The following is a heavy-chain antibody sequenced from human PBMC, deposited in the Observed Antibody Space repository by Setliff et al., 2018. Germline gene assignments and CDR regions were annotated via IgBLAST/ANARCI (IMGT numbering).Heavy chain of an antibody. J-gene: IGHJ4*01. CDR2: ISPGRSI. CDR1: DVSISGYY. V-gene: IGHV4-4*08. Sequence: SETLSLTCTVSDVSISGYYWSWIRQPPGKGLEWIGSISPGRSINYNPSLRSRVTISGDTSKNQISLNLSSGTAADTAVYYCASGLEFDYWGPGSLVTVSS. D-gene: IGHD1-1*01. CDR3: ASGLEFDY.